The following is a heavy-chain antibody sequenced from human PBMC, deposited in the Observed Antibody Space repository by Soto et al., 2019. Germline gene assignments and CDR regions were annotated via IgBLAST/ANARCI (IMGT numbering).Heavy chain of an antibody. D-gene: IGHD6-6*01. CDR3: ARDKPGYGIAARIFDY. CDR1: GGSISSYY. V-gene: IGHV4-59*01. J-gene: IGHJ4*02. Sequence: SETLSLTCTVSGGSISSYYWSWIRQPPGKGLEWIGYIYYSGSTNYNPSLKSRVTISVDTSKNQFSLKLSSVTAADTAVYYCARDKPGYGIAARIFDYWGQGTLVTVSS. CDR2: IYYSGST.